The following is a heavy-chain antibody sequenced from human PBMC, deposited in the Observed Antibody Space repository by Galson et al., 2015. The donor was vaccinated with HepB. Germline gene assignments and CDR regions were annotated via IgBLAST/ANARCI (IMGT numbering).Heavy chain of an antibody. D-gene: IGHD6-19*01. CDR2: IGGSGSTI. J-gene: IGHJ4*02. V-gene: IGHV3-11*01. Sequence: SLRLSCAGSGFTFSDYYMSWIRQAPGKGLEWISYIGGSGSTIYYADSVRGRFTISRDNAKSSLFLQMNSLRAEDTALYYCARSSIAVVWNWGQGTLVTVSS. CDR1: GFTFSDYY. CDR3: ARSSIAVVWN.